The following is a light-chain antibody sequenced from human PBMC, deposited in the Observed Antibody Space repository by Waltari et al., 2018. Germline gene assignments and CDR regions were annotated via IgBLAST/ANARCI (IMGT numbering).Light chain of an antibody. CDR2: SFS. CDR3: QSYDTTLSAVV. CDR1: KSNIGADFN. V-gene: IGLV1-40*01. Sequence: QPVLTQPPSVSGAPGQRVTISCSGTKSNIGADFNVHWDQQVPGTAPKLLLHSFSNRPSGVSDRFSGFKSGASASLFITGLQAEDEAMYYCQSYDTTLSAVVFGGGTRLTV. J-gene: IGLJ2*01.